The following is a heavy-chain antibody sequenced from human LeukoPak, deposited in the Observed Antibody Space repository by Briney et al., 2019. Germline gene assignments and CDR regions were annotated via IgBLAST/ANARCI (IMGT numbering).Heavy chain of an antibody. CDR3: ARRGYSAYDLDY. CDR2: IYYSGST. D-gene: IGHD5-12*01. CDR1: GGSISSSSYY. Sequence: PSETLSLTCTVSGGSISSSSYYWGWIRQPPGTGLEWIGSIYYSGSTYYNPSLKSRVTISVDTSKNQFSLRLSSVTAADTAVYYCARRGYSAYDLDYWGQGTLVTVSS. V-gene: IGHV4-39*07. J-gene: IGHJ4*02.